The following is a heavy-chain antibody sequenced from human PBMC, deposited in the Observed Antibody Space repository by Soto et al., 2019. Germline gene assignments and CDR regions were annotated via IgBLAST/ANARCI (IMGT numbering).Heavy chain of an antibody. J-gene: IGHJ6*02. CDR3: ARTAGDTAINYYYYYYGMDV. CDR2: IIPIFGTA. V-gene: IGHV1-69*01. Sequence: QVQLVQSGAEVKKPGSSVKVSCKASGGTFSSYAISWVRQAPGQGLEWMGGIIPIFGTANYAQKFQGRVTITADESTSTAYMELSSLRSEDTAVYYCARTAGDTAINYYYYYYGMDVWGQGTTVTVSS. D-gene: IGHD5-18*01. CDR1: GGTFSSYA.